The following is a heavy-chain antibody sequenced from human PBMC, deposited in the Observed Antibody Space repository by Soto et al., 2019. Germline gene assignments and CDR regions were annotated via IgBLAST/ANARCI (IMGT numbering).Heavy chain of an antibody. CDR2: INTSNDNK. V-gene: IGHV1-18*01. D-gene: IGHD2-15*01. Sequence: ASVKVSCKASGYTFTNYGISWVRQAPGEGLEWVGWINTSNDNKLYAQKLQGRLTLTADTSTSTAYMDLTTLRSDDTAVYFCARDPGAASFDFWAQGTLVTVSS. CDR3: ARDPGAASFDF. J-gene: IGHJ4*02. CDR1: GYTFTNYG.